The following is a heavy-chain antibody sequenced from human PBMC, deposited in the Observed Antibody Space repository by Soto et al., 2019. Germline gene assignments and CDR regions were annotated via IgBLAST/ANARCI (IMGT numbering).Heavy chain of an antibody. D-gene: IGHD4-17*01. J-gene: IGHJ6*03. CDR3: ARGNDYGDYGPAYYYYYMDV. CDR2: MNPNSGNT. V-gene: IGHV1-8*01. CDR1: GYTFTSYD. Sequence: QVQLVQSGAEVKKPGASVKVSCKASGYTFTSYDINWVRQATGQGLEWMGWMNPNSGNTGYAQKFQGRVTMTRNTTISTAYMELGSLRSEDTAVYYCARGNDYGDYGPAYYYYYMDVWGKGTTVTVSS.